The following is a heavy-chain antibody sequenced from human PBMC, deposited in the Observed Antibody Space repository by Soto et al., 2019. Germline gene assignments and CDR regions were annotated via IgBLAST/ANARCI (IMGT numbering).Heavy chain of an antibody. CDR2: IGGSGGNT. D-gene: IGHD4-4*01. V-gene: IGHV3-23*01. Sequence: PGGSLRLSCAAPGFIFNAYAMTWVRQAPGKGLEWVSAIGGSGGNTYYAASVKGRFTISRDNSKDTVDLEMNRLRVDDTAVYFCARVASDYINSADHWGQGILVTVSS. CDR3: ARVASDYINSADH. CDR1: GFIFNAYA. J-gene: IGHJ4*02.